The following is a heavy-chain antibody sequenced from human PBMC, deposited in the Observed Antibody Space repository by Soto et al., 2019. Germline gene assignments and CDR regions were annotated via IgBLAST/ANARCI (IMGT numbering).Heavy chain of an antibody. CDR1: GFTVSSNY. V-gene: IGHV3-53*01. Sequence: GGSLRLSCAASGFTVSSNYMSWVRQAPGKGLEWVSVIYSGGSTYYADSVKGRFTISRDNSKNTRYLQMNSLRAEDTAVYYCARENLRSADSYYYYYGMDVWGQGTTVTVSS. J-gene: IGHJ6*02. D-gene: IGHD5-12*01. CDR3: ARENLRSADSYYYYYGMDV. CDR2: IYSGGST.